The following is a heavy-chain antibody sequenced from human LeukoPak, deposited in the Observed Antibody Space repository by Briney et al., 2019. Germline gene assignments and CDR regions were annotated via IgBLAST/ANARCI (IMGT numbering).Heavy chain of an antibody. CDR1: GGTFSSYA. J-gene: IGHJ6*02. CDR2: IIPIFGTA. D-gene: IGHD4-23*01. CDR3: ARDKDYGGNSHYYYYGMDV. Sequence: GASVKVSCKASGGTFSSYAISWVRQAPGQGLEWMGGIIPIFGTANYAQKFQGRVTITADESTSTAYMELSSLRSEDTAVYYCARDKDYGGNSHYYYYGMDVWGQGTTVTVSS. V-gene: IGHV1-69*13.